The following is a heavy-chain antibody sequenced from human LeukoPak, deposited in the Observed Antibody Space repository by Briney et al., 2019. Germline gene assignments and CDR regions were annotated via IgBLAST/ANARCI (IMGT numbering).Heavy chain of an antibody. CDR2: INPDGRDT. D-gene: IGHD2-21*02. CDR1: GFTFNRCW. CDR3: TSWGDTTAEYFQR. J-gene: IGHJ1*01. V-gene: IGHV3-7*01. Sequence: GGSLRLSCVVSGFTFNRCWMNWVRQAPGKGLERVAHINPDGRDTYYVDSVKGRFTISRDNAQNSMYLQMNSLRVEDTAVYYCTSWGDTTAEYFQRWGQGTLVTVSS.